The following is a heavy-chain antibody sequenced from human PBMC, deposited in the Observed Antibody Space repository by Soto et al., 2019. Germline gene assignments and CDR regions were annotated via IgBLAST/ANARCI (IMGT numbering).Heavy chain of an antibody. Sequence: PSETPALTCTVYGASISGFYWSWIRKSAGKGLEWIGRIYATGTTDYNPSLKSRVMMSVDTSKKQFSLKLRSVTAADTAVYYCVRDGTKTLRDWFALWG. V-gene: IGHV4-4*07. CDR2: IYATGTT. CDR3: VRDGTKTLRDWFAL. D-gene: IGHD1-1*01. J-gene: IGHJ5*02. CDR1: GASISGFY.